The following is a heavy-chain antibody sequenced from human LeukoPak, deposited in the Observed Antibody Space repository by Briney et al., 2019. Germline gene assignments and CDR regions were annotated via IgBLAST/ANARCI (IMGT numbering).Heavy chain of an antibody. Sequence: GGSLRLSCAASGFTFSSYSMNWVRQAPGKGLEWVSSISSSSSYIYYADSVKGRFTISRDNAKNSLYLQMNSLRAEDTAVYYCARGGGYYDSSGPFDYWGQGTLVTVSS. CDR2: ISSSSSYI. J-gene: IGHJ4*02. CDR3: ARGGGYYDSSGPFDY. V-gene: IGHV3-21*01. D-gene: IGHD3-22*01. CDR1: GFTFSSYS.